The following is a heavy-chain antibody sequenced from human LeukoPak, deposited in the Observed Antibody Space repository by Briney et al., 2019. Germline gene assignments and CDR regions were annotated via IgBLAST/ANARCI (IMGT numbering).Heavy chain of an antibody. CDR1: GGSISSGGYY. J-gene: IGHJ4*02. D-gene: IGHD2-2*01. Sequence: SETLSLTCTVSGGSISSGGYYWSWIRQHPGKGLEWIGYIYYSGSTYYNPSLKSRVTISVDTSKNQFSPKLSSVTAADTAVYYCARGLGYCSSTSCFRGARFDYWGQGTLVTVSS. CDR2: IYYSGST. V-gene: IGHV4-31*03. CDR3: ARGLGYCSSTSCFRGARFDY.